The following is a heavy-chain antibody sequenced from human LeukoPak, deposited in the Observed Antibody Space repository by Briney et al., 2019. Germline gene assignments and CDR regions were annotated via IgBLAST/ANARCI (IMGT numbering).Heavy chain of an antibody. J-gene: IGHJ4*02. V-gene: IGHV3-9*01. CDR2: ISWNSGSI. CDR1: GFTFDDYA. CDR3: ARGLFRFCSSSSTSCLSPFDY. Sequence: GRSLRLSCAASGFTFDDYAMHWVRQAPGKGLEWVSGISWNSGSIGYADSVKGRFTISRDNSKNTLYLQMNSLRAEDTAVYYCARGLFRFCSSSSTSCLSPFDYWGQGTLVTVSS. D-gene: IGHD2-2*01.